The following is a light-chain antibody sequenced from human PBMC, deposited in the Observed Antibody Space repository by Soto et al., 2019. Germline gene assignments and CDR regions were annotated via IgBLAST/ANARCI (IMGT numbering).Light chain of an antibody. Sequence: DIVMTQSPDSLAVSLGERATLNCKSSQSLLYSSNNKNYLAWYQQKPGQPPKLLIYWASIRESGVPDRFSGSGSVTEFSLTISSLQAEDVAVYYCQQYYGTPDTLGQGTKLEIK. V-gene: IGKV4-1*01. CDR2: WAS. CDR1: QSLLYSSNNKNY. J-gene: IGKJ2*01. CDR3: QQYYGTPDT.